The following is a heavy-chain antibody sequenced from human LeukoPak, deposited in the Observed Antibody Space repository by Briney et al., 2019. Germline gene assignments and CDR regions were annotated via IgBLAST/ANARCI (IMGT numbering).Heavy chain of an antibody. CDR3: AKATTRITMIVPAFDI. V-gene: IGHV3-9*01. CDR1: GFTFDDYA. D-gene: IGHD3-22*01. Sequence: GRSLRLSCAASGFTFDDYAMHWVPQAPGKGLEWVSGISWNSGSIGYADSVKGRFTISRDNAKNSLYLQMNSLRAEDTALYYCAKATTRITMIVPAFDIWGQGTMVTVSS. J-gene: IGHJ3*02. CDR2: ISWNSGSI.